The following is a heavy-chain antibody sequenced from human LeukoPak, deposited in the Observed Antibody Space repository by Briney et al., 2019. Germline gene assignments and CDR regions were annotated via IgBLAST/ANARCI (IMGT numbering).Heavy chain of an antibody. CDR1: GFTFSSYA. D-gene: IGHD6-13*01. Sequence: GGSLRLSCAASGFTFSSYAMGWVRQAPGKGLEWVSAIIGSGGSTYYADSVKGRFTISRDNSKNTLYLQMNSLRAEDTAVYYCAKVEGGAAAGFFDYWGQGTLVTVSS. V-gene: IGHV3-23*01. J-gene: IGHJ4*02. CDR3: AKVEGGAAAGFFDY. CDR2: IIGSGGST.